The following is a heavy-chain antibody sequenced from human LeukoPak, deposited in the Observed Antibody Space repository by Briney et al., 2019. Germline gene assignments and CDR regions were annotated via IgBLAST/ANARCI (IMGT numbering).Heavy chain of an antibody. J-gene: IGHJ2*01. CDR1: GGSFSGYY. V-gene: IGHV4-34*01. Sequence: MPSETQSLTCAVSGGSFSGYYWTWIRQPPGKGLEWIGEINHSGSTNYNPSLKSRVTISVDTSRKHFSLNLSSATAADTAVYYCARGLLIPAATRYWYFDLWGRGTLVTVSS. CDR2: INHSGST. CDR3: ARGLLIPAATRYWYFDL. D-gene: IGHD2-2*01.